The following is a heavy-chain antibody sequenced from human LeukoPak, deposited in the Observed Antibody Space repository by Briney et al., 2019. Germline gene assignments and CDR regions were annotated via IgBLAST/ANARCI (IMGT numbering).Heavy chain of an antibody. CDR2: IKSKTDGGTT. Sequence: PGGSLRLSCAASGFTFSNAWMSWVRQAPGKGLEWVGRIKSKTDGGTTDYATPVKGRFTISRDDSKNTLYLQMNSLKTEDTAVYYCTTEGEYYYGMDVWGQGTTVTVSS. CDR1: GFTFSNAW. V-gene: IGHV3-15*01. J-gene: IGHJ6*02. CDR3: TTEGEYYYGMDV.